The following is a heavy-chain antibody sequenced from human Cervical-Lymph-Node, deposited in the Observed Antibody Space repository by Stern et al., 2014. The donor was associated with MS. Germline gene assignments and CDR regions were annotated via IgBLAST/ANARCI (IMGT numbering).Heavy chain of an antibody. J-gene: IGHJ6*02. V-gene: IGHV1-69*06. CDR1: GGTFGNYA. CDR2: IIPIFRTA. CDR3: ARDSRALDV. Sequence: DQLVESGAEVKKPGSSVKVSCKASGGTFGNYAISWVRQAPGQGLEWMGGIIPIFRTANYAQRVQGRVTITADTTTNTVYMDLSGLRSDDTAVYYCARDSRALDVWGQGTTVIVSS.